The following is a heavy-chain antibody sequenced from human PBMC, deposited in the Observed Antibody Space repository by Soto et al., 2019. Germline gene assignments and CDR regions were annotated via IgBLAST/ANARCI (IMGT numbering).Heavy chain of an antibody. J-gene: IGHJ1*01. V-gene: IGHV4-61*01. Sequence: SETLSLTCAVSGGSISSGTFYWSWIRKSPGKGLEWIGNIQNTGSTNYNPSLKSRVSISVDTSKNQFSLNLSSVTAADTAVYYCERAGGSGDLADYFQHWGQGTLVTVSS. D-gene: IGHD3-16*01. CDR3: ERAGGSGDLADYFQH. CDR2: IQNTGST. CDR1: GGSISSGTFY.